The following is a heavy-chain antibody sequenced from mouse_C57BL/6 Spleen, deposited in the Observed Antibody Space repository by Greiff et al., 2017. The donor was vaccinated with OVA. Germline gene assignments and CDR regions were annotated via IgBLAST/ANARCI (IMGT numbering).Heavy chain of an antibody. D-gene: IGHD2-4*01. CDR3: ASERGLRRYFDY. J-gene: IGHJ2*01. V-gene: IGHV1-53*01. CDR2: INPSNGGT. CDR1: GYTFTSYW. Sequence: VKLQQPGTELVKPGASVKLSCKASGYTFTSYWMHWVKQRPGQGLEWIGNINPSNGGTNYNEKFKSKATLTVDKSSSTAYMQLSSLTSEDSAVYYCASERGLRRYFDYWGQGTTLTVSS.